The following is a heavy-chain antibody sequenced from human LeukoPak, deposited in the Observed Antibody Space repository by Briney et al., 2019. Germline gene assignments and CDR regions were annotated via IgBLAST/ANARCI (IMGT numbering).Heavy chain of an antibody. V-gene: IGHV3-30*04. J-gene: IGHJ4*02. CDR2: ISYDENKK. CDR1: GITFSSRA. D-gene: IGHD3-10*01. CDR3: ARENGEYSGPESYLPKNYYFDY. Sequence: GGSLRLSCAASGITFSSRALHWVRQAPGKGLEWVAFISYDENKKNYLDSVKGRFTISRDNSKKTLYLQMNNLRAEDTAMYYCARENGEYSGPESYLPKNYYFDYWGQGTLVTVSS.